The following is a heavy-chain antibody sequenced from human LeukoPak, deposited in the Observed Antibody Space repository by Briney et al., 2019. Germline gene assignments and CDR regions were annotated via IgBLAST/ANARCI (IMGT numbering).Heavy chain of an antibody. D-gene: IGHD3-3*01. Sequence: ASVKVSCKASGGTFSSYAISWVRQAPGQGLEWMGGIIPIFGTANYAQKFQGRVTITADESTSTAYMELSSLRSEDTAVYYCASSDYYDFWSGADIWGQGTMVTVSS. CDR2: IIPIFGTA. CDR3: ASSDYYDFWSGADI. V-gene: IGHV1-69*13. CDR1: GGTFSSYA. J-gene: IGHJ3*02.